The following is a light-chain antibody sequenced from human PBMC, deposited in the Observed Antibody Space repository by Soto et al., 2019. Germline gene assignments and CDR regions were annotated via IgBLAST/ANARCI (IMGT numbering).Light chain of an antibody. Sequence: EIVMTQSPATLSVSPGERATLSCRASESVSRNLAWYQQKPGQAPRILIYGASIRDTGIPVRFSGRGSGTDFILTTTSLQSDDFAVYYCQQYNNWPPWTFGPGTKVEVK. CDR3: QQYNNWPPWT. CDR2: GAS. V-gene: IGKV3-15*01. CDR1: ESVSRN. J-gene: IGKJ1*01.